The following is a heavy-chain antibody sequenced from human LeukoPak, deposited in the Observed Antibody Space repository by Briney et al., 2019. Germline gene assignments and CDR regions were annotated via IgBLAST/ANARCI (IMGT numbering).Heavy chain of an antibody. CDR1: GFTFSSYS. V-gene: IGHV3-48*04. CDR2: ISSSSSTI. CDR3: ARAFEYSSGWYECYFDY. D-gene: IGHD6-19*01. Sequence: GGSLRLSCAASGFTFSSYSMNWVRQAPGKGLEWVSYISSSSSTIYYADSVKGRFTISRDNAKNSLYLQMNSLRAEDTAVYYCARAFEYSSGWYECYFDYWGQGTLVTASS. J-gene: IGHJ4*02.